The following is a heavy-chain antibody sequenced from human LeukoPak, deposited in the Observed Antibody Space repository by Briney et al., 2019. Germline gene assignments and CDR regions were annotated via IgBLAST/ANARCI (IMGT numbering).Heavy chain of an antibody. CDR2: INHNGNVN. CDR1: GFTFSSYW. J-gene: IGHJ4*02. V-gene: IGHV3-7*01. D-gene: IGHD1-1*01. Sequence: GGSLRLSCAASGFTFSSYWMNWARQAPGKGLEWVASINHNGNVNYYVDSVKGRFTVSRDNAKDSLYLQMNSLRAEDTAVYYCARALTTLTYEGYWGQGTLVTVSS. CDR3: ARALTTLTYEGY.